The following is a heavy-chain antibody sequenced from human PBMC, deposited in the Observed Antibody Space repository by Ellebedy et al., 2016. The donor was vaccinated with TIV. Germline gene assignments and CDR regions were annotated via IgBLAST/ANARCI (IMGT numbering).Heavy chain of an antibody. Sequence: AASVKVSCKASGYSFTNYAIHWVRQAPGKGLEWMGGFDPEDGETIYAQKVQGRVTMTEDTSTDTAYMELSSLRSEDTAVYYCATGDFWSGYLLYWGQGTLVTVSS. D-gene: IGHD3-3*01. V-gene: IGHV1-24*01. CDR3: ATGDFWSGYLLY. CDR1: GYSFTNYA. CDR2: FDPEDGET. J-gene: IGHJ4*02.